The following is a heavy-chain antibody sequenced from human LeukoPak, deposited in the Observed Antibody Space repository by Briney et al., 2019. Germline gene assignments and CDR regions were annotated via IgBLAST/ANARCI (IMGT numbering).Heavy chain of an antibody. CDR1: GYTFTSYD. D-gene: IGHD6-6*01. CDR3: ARGLSAARPSGENDY. V-gene: IGHV1-8*01. Sequence: ASVKVSCKASGYTFTSYDINWVRQATGQGLEWMGWMNPNSGNTGYAQKFQGRVTMTRNTSISTAYMELSSLRSEDTAECYCARGLSAARPSGENDYWSQGTLVTVSS. CDR2: MNPNSGNT. J-gene: IGHJ4*02.